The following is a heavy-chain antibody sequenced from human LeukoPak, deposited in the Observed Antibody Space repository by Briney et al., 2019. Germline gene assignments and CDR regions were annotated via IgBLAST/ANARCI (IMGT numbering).Heavy chain of an antibody. CDR2: ISYDGNTK. V-gene: IGHV3-30*04. CDR1: GFTFSSYA. CDR3: ARDPLVKTTLGTFDI. D-gene: IGHD1-7*01. J-gene: IGHJ3*02. Sequence: GGSLRLSCAASGFTFSSYAMSWVRQAPGKGLECVAVISYDGNTKYYVDSVKGRFTISRDNSKSTLYLQLNSRRAEDTAVFYCARDPLVKTTLGTFDICGQGRMVSVSS.